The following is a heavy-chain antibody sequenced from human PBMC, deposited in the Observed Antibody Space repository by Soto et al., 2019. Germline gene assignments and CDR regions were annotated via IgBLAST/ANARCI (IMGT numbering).Heavy chain of an antibody. J-gene: IGHJ4*02. V-gene: IGHV5-10-1*01. CDR3: ARRTYDRSDYPSGFDY. Sequence: GESLKISCKGSGYRFNSYWISWVRQMPGKGLEWMGRIDPSDSYTNYSPSFQGHVTISADKSISTAYLQWSSLKASDTAMYYCARRTYDRSDYPSGFDYWGQGTLVTVSS. CDR1: GYRFNSYW. CDR2: IDPSDSYT. D-gene: IGHD3-22*01.